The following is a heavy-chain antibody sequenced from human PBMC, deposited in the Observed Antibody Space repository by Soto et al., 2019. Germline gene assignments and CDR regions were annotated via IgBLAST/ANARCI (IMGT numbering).Heavy chain of an antibody. CDR2: IHYSGST. D-gene: IGHD6-19*01. J-gene: IGHJ4*02. CDR1: GGSISSHY. Sequence: PSETLALTCTVSGGSISSHYWSWIRQPRGKGLEWIGYIHYSGSTNYNPSLKSRVTISLDTPKNQFSLKLSSVTAADTAVYYCARAPFISGLKRPSGTIVYWCQAPLLTVSS. CDR3: ARAPFISGLKRPSGTIVY. V-gene: IGHV4-59*11.